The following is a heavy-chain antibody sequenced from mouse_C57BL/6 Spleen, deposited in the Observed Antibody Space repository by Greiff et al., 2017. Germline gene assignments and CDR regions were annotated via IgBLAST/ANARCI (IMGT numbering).Heavy chain of an antibody. J-gene: IGHJ3*01. CDR1: GYSITSGYD. D-gene: IGHD2-3*01. Sequence: ESGPGMVKPSQSLSLTCTVTGYSITSGYDWHWIRHFPGNKLEWMGYISYSGSTNYNPSLKSRISITHDTSKNHFFLKLNSVTTEDTATYYCARDQGGYDGYLWFAYWGQGTLVTVSA. V-gene: IGHV3-1*01. CDR3: ARDQGGYDGYLWFAY. CDR2: ISYSGST.